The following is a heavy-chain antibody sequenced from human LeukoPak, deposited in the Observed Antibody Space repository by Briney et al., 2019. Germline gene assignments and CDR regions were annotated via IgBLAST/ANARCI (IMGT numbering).Heavy chain of an antibody. CDR3: ARGFGDWGLSWFDP. D-gene: IGHD3-10*01. J-gene: IGHJ5*02. V-gene: IGHV4-61*01. Sequence: SETLSLTCTVSGGSVSSGSYYWSWIRQPPRKRLEWSGYIYYSGSAKYNPSLKSRVTISVDTSKNQFSLKLTSVTAADTAVYYCARGFGDWGLSWFDPWGQGTLVTVSS. CDR1: GGSVSSGSYY. CDR2: IYYSGSA.